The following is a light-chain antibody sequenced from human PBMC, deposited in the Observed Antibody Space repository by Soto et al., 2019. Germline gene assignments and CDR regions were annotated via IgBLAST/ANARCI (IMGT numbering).Light chain of an antibody. Sequence: QSARTQPASVSGSPGQSITISCTGTSSDVGGYNYVSWYQQHPGKAPKLMIYDVSNRPSGVSNRFSGSKSGNTASLTISGLQAEDEADYYCSSYTGSSTPLVFGGGTKLTVL. CDR1: SSDVGGYNY. J-gene: IGLJ2*01. CDR3: SSYTGSSTPLV. CDR2: DVS. V-gene: IGLV2-14*01.